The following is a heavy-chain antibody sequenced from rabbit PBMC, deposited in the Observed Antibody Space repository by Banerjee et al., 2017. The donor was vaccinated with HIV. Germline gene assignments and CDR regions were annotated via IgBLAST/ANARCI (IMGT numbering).Heavy chain of an antibody. CDR1: GFSFSSSYY. V-gene: IGHV1S40*01. CDR3: ARGGSTYYNDLNL. J-gene: IGHJ4*01. CDR2: IYAGSSGRT. D-gene: IGHD8-1*01. Sequence: QSLEESGGDLVKPGASLTLTCTASGFSFSSSYYMCWVRQAPGKGLEWIGCIYAGSSGRTYYASWAKGRFTISKTSSTTVTLQMTSLTAADTATYFCARGGSTYYNDLNLWGPGTLVTVS.